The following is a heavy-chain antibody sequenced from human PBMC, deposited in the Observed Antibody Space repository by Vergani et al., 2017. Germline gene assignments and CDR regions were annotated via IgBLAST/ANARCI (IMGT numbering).Heavy chain of an antibody. D-gene: IGHD3-10*01. CDR3: ARGLLWFGELLGVRFDP. V-gene: IGHV4-34*01. CDR1: GGSFSGYY. CDR2: INHSGST. J-gene: IGHJ5*02. Sequence: QVQLQQWGAGLLKPSETLSLTCAVYGGSFSGYYWSWIRQPPGKGLEWIGEINHSGSTNYNPSLKSRVTISVDTSKNQFSLKLSSVTAADTAVYYCARGLLWFGELLGVRFDPWGQGTLVTVSS.